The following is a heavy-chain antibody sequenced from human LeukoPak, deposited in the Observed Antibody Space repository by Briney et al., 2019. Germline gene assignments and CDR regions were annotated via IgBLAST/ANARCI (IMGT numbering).Heavy chain of an antibody. V-gene: IGHV3-48*03. CDR1: GFTLSNYE. J-gene: IGHJ4*02. CDR2: ISRSGSAM. CDR3: AREISALGNYFDS. Sequence: PGGSLRLSCAASGFTLSNYEMNWVRQAPGKGLEWISYISRSGSAMYYADSVKGRLTISRDNAKNSLYLQMNSLRAEDTAVYYCAREISALGNYFDSWGQGTLVTVSS. D-gene: IGHD7-27*01.